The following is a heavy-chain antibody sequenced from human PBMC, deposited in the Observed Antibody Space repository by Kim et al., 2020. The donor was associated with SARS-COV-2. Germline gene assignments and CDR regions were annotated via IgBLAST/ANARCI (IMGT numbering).Heavy chain of an antibody. CDR3: ARDKPTETYDILTGWSQ. J-gene: IGHJ4*02. V-gene: IGHV1-18*04. D-gene: IGHD3-9*01. Sequence: ASVKVSCKASGYTFTSYGISWVRQAPGQGLEWMGWISAYNGNTNYAQKLQGRVTMTTDTSTSTAYMELRSLRSDDTAVYYCARDKPTETYDILTGWSQWGQGTLVTVSS. CDR1: GYTFTSYG. CDR2: ISAYNGNT.